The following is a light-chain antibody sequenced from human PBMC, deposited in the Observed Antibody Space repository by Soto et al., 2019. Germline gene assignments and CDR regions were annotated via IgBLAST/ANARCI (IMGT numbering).Light chain of an antibody. Sequence: QSVLTQPASVSGSPGQSITISCTGTSSDVGLYDYVSWYQQHPGKAPQLMIYAVSNRPSGVSNRFSASKSGNTASLFISGLRAEDEADYYCSSYTSDSSYVLGSGTKVTVL. CDR1: SSDVGLYDY. J-gene: IGLJ1*01. CDR2: AVS. CDR3: SSYTSDSSYV. V-gene: IGLV2-14*01.